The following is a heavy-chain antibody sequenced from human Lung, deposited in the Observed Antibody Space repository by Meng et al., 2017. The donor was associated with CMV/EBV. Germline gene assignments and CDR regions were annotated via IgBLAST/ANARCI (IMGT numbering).Heavy chain of an antibody. D-gene: IGHD6-6*01. CDR3: ASSQGIAARPLDY. J-gene: IGHJ4*02. Sequence: GGSLRLXXAASGITVSGYWMHWVRQVPGKGLEWVAVISYDGSNKYYADSVKGRFTISRDNSKNTLYLQMNSLRAEDTAVYYCASSQGIAARPLDYWGQGTXVTVSS. CDR1: GITVSGYW. V-gene: IGHV3-30*03. CDR2: ISYDGSNK.